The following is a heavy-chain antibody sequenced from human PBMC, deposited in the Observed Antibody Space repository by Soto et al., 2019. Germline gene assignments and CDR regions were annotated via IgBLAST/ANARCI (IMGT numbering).Heavy chain of an antibody. V-gene: IGHV4-34*01. CDR2: INHSGST. D-gene: IGHD6-13*01. J-gene: IGHJ5*02. Sequence: PSETLSLTCAVYGGSFSGYYWSWIRQPPGKGLEWIGEINHSGSTNYNPSLKSRVTISVDTSKNQFSLKLSSVTAADTAVYYCARQKVHSSSWSLVYNWFDPWGQGTLVTVSS. CDR3: ARQKVHSSSWSLVYNWFDP. CDR1: GGSFSGYY.